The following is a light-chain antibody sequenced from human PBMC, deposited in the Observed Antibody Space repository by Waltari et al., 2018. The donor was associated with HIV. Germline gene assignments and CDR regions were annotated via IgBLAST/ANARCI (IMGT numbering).Light chain of an antibody. CDR3: QSTDSSGTYVV. Sequence: SYELTQPPSLSVSPGRPASITCSGDALPNQYAYWYQQKAGQAPVLIIYKDSERPSGIPERFSGSSSGTTGTLTISGGQAEDEADYYCQSTDSSGTYVVFGGGTKVTVL. J-gene: IGLJ2*01. CDR2: KDS. V-gene: IGLV3-25*03. CDR1: ALPNQY.